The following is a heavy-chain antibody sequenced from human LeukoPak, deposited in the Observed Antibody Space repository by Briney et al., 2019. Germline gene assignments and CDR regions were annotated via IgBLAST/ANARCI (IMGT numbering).Heavy chain of an antibody. CDR3: ARSLAARHFDY. V-gene: IGHV3-33*01. D-gene: IGHD6-6*01. CDR1: GFTFSSYG. Sequence: GGSLRLSCEASGFTFSSYGMHGGRQAPGKGLECVAVICYDGSKKYYGDSGKGRFTISRDNSTNNLYLQMLSLRGADTAIYYCARSLAARHFDYWGQGTLVTVSS. J-gene: IGHJ4*02. CDR2: ICYDGSKK.